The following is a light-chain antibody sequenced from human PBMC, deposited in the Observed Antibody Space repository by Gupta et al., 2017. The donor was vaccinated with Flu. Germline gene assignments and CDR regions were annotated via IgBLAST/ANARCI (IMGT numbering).Light chain of an antibody. CDR3: AAWDDSLSGPV. CDR2: RNN. J-gene: IGLJ3*02. CDR1: SSNIGSNY. V-gene: IGLV1-47*01. Sequence: QSVLTQPPSASGTPGQRVTIPCSGSSSNIGSNYVYWYQQLPGTAPKLLIYRNNQRPSGVPDRFSGSKSGTSASLAISGLRSEDEAEYDCAAWDDSLSGPVFGGGTKLTVI.